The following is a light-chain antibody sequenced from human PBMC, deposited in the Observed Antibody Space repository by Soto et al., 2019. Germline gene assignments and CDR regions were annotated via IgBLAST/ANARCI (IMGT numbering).Light chain of an antibody. CDR3: QEYNTWPWT. Sequence: IVLTQSPATLSLSPGERATLSCRASQSVNSNLAWYQQKLGQAPRVLIFGASTRATGIPARFSGSGSGTEFSLTINSLQSEDFAVYYCQEYNTWPWTFGQGTKVDIK. J-gene: IGKJ1*01. CDR1: QSVNSN. V-gene: IGKV3-15*01. CDR2: GAS.